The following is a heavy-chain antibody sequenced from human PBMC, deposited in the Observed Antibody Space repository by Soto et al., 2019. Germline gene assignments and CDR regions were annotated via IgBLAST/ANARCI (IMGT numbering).Heavy chain of an antibody. J-gene: IGHJ3*02. CDR2: ISWNSGSI. CDR3: XXXXXXXXAAYDAFDI. Sequence: EVQLVESGGGLVQPGRSLRLSCAASGFTFDDYAMHWVRQAPGKGLXXXSGISWNSGSIGYADSVKGRFTISRDNAXXSLXXXXXXXXXXXXXXXXXXXXXXXXXAAYDAFDIWGQGTMVTVSS. CDR1: GFTFDDYA. V-gene: IGHV3-9*01.